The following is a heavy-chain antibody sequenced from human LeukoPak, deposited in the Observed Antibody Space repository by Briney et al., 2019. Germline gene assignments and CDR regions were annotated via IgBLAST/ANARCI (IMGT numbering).Heavy chain of an antibody. CDR2: IAYDGSNK. J-gene: IGHJ4*02. V-gene: IGHV3-30*18. CDR3: AKDDGDYVFDY. Sequence: PGESLRLSCAASGFTFSSYGMHWVRQAPGKGLEWVAVIAYDGSNKYYADSVKGRFTISRDNSKNTLYLQMNSLRAEDTAVYYCAKDDGDYVFDYWGQGTLVTVSS. CDR1: GFTFSSYG. D-gene: IGHD4-17*01.